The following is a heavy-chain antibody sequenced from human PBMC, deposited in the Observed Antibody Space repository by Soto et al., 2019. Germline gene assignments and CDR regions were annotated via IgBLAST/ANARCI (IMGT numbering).Heavy chain of an antibody. CDR1: GCSISSGDYY. D-gene: IGHD2-2*01. CDR2: IYYSGRT. J-gene: IGHJ6*02. V-gene: IGHV4-30-4*01. Sequence: QVQLQESGPGLVKPSQTLSLTCTVSGCSISSGDYYWSWIRQPPGKGLVWIGSIYYSGRTYYNPSLRRRLNVSVDTSKKQVSLTLSSGTAADTAVYYCAREAYCSSTSCFHYYYYGMDVGGQGTTVAVSS. CDR3: AREAYCSSTSCFHYYYYGMDV.